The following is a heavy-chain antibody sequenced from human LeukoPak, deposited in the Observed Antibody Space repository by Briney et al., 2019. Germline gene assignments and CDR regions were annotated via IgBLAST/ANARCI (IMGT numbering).Heavy chain of an antibody. V-gene: IGHV3-21*01. D-gene: IGHD4-11*01. Sequence: PGESLRLSCAASGFTFSSYAMSWVRQAPGKGLEWVSSISSSSSYIYYADSVKGRFTISRDNPKNSLYLQMNSLRAEDTALYYCARDLATVKTGPDYWGQGTLVSVSS. J-gene: IGHJ4*02. CDR3: ARDLATVKTGPDY. CDR1: GFTFSSYA. CDR2: ISSSSSYI.